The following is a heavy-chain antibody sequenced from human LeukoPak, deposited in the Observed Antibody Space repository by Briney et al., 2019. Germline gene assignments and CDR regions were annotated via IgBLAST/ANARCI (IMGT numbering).Heavy chain of an antibody. CDR2: ISGSGGST. D-gene: IGHD5-18*01. Sequence: GGSLRLSCAASGFTFSSYDMSWVRQAPGKGLEWVSAISGSGGSTYYADSVKGRFTISRDNSKNTLYLQTNSLTAEDTAVYYRAKGGGYSYGQYYYYGMDVWGQGTTVTVSS. V-gene: IGHV3-23*01. J-gene: IGHJ6*02. CDR3: AKGGGYSYGQYYYYGMDV. CDR1: GFTFSSYD.